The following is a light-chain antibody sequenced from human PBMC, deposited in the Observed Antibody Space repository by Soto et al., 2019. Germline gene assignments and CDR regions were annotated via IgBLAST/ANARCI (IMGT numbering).Light chain of an antibody. J-gene: IGLJ2*01. CDR1: SSNIGSNT. V-gene: IGLV1-44*01. CDR3: AAWDDSLNGPR. CDR2: SNN. Sequence: QSVLTQPPSASGTPGQRVTISCSGSSSNIGSNTVNWYQQLPGTAPKLLIYSNNQRPSGVPDRFSGSKSGTSASLAISGLQSEDEADYYCAAWDDSLNGPRFGGGTKVTGL.